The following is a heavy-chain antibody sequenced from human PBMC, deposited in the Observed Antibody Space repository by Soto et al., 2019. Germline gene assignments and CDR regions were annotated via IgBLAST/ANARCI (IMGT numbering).Heavy chain of an antibody. CDR1: GFTFSDAW. Sequence: GGSLRLSCVVSGFTFSDAWMSWVRQAPGKGLEWLGRIKSETAGGTTYYAAPVKSKFTISRDDSNNTLYLQMNSLKTEDTAVYYCVTDSEYFQHWGQGTLVTVSS. J-gene: IGHJ1*01. V-gene: IGHV3-15*01. CDR3: VTDSEYFQH. CDR2: IKSETAGGTT.